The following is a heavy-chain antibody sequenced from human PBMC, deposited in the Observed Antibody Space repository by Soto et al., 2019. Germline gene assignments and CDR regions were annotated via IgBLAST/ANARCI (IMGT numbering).Heavy chain of an antibody. CDR2: IIPMFGTA. CDR1: GGTFSSYA. J-gene: IGHJ5*02. D-gene: IGHD3-22*01. Sequence: QVQLVQSGAEVKKPGSSVKVSCKASGGTFSSYAISWVRQAPGQGLEWMGEIIPMFGTANYAQNFQGRVTITADESTSTAYMELSSLRSEDTAVYYCARDRGPSSGYYPYWFDPWGQGTLVTVPS. CDR3: ARDRGPSSGYYPYWFDP. V-gene: IGHV1-69*12.